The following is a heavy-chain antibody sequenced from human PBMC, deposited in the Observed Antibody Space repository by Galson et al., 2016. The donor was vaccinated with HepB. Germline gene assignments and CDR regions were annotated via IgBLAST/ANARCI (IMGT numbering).Heavy chain of an antibody. J-gene: IGHJ4*02. D-gene: IGHD1-7*01. CDR3: ATPRIGTATGPFDY. Sequence: SLRLSCAASGFTFSNYAMHWVRQAPGRGLEWVAFISFDGNDKYYIDSVKGRFTISRDNSQNTLYLQMNTLRAEDTAVYYCATPRIGTATGPFDYWGQGTLVTVSS. CDR1: GFTFSNYA. CDR2: ISFDGNDK. V-gene: IGHV3-30*04.